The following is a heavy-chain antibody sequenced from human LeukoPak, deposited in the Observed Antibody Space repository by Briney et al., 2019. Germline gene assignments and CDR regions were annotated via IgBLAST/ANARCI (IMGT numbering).Heavy chain of an antibody. V-gene: IGHV2-5*02. D-gene: IGHD3-10*01. Sequence: SGPTLVNPTQTLTLTCTFSGFSLSTSGVGVGGIRQPPGKALEWLALIYWDDDKRYSPSLKSRLTITKDTSKNQVVLTMTNMDPVDTATYHCAHAYYYGSGSYPWDYWGQGILVTVSS. CDR1: GFSLSTSGVG. CDR2: IYWDDDK. J-gene: IGHJ4*02. CDR3: AHAYYYGSGSYPWDY.